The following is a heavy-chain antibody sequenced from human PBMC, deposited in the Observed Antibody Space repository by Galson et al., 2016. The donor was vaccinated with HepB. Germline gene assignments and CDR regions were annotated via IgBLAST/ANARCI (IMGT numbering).Heavy chain of an antibody. V-gene: IGHV3-23*01. J-gene: IGHJ4*02. CDR1: GFTFSSYA. Sequence: SLRLSCAASGFTFSSYAMSWVRQAPGKGLEWVAGITGSGAGTYYADSVKGRFTISRDNSKNTLYLQMKSLRAEDTAVYYCARAGIHRYDLDYWGQGALVTVS. D-gene: IGHD5-18*01. CDR2: ITGSGAGT. CDR3: ARAGIHRYDLDY.